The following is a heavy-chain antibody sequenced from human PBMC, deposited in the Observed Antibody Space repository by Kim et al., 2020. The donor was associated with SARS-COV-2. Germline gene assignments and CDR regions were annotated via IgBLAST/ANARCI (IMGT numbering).Heavy chain of an antibody. J-gene: IGHJ4*02. CDR1: GFTFSSYG. Sequence: GGSLRLSCAASGFTFSSYGMHWVRQAPGKGLEWVAVISYDGSNKYYADSVKGRFTISRDNSKNTLYLQMNSLRAEDTAVYYCAKDLPLCPLGYWGQGTLVTVSS. D-gene: IGHD2-21*01. CDR3: AKDLPLCPLGY. V-gene: IGHV3-30*18. CDR2: ISYDGSNK.